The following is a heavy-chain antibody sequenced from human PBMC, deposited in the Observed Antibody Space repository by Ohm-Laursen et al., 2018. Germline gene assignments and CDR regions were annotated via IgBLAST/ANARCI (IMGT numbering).Heavy chain of an antibody. CDR3: AKDARNYVWGSFGS. CDR2: IWYDGSNK. Sequence: SLRLSCAASGFTFSSYGMHWVRQAPGKGLEWVAVIWYDGSNKYYADSVKGRFAISRDNSKNTLYLQMNSLRAEDTAVYYCAKDARNYVWGSFGSWGQGTLVTVSS. V-gene: IGHV3-33*06. D-gene: IGHD3-16*01. CDR1: GFTFSSYG. J-gene: IGHJ4*02.